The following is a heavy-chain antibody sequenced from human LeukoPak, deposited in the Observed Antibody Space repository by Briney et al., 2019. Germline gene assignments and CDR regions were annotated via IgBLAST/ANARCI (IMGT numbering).Heavy chain of an antibody. CDR1: GYSISSGYY. CDR3: ARGVYDFWSGYRNWFDP. J-gene: IGHJ5*02. V-gene: IGHV4-38-2*02. D-gene: IGHD3-3*01. Sequence: PSETLSLTCTVSGYSISSGYYWGWIRQPPGKGLEWIGSIYHSGSTYYNPSLKSRVTISVDTSKNQFSLKLSSVTAADTAVYYCARGVYDFWSGYRNWFDPWGQGTLVTVSS. CDR2: IYHSGST.